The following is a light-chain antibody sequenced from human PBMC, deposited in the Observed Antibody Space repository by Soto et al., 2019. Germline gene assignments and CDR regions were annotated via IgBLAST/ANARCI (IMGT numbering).Light chain of an antibody. CDR2: EDS. V-gene: IGLV2-23*01. Sequence: QSVLTQPASVSGSPGQSITISCTGTSSNVGIYNVVSWYQLHPGTAPTLMIYEDSQRPSGVSNRFSGSKSGNSASLTISGLQAEDEADYYCGAFGTDSTVVVFGGGTQLTVL. CDR1: SSNVGIYNV. J-gene: IGLJ2*01. CDR3: GAFGTDSTVVV.